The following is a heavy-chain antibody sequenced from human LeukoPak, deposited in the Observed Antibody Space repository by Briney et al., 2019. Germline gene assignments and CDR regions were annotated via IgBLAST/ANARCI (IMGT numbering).Heavy chain of an antibody. CDR2: INPDGGNT. J-gene: IGHJ4*02. CDR3: ARGRNSYGGGYYFDY. CDR1: GYTFTNSY. V-gene: IGHV1-46*01. Sequence: GASVKVSCKASGYTFTNSYIHWVRQAPGQVLEWMGLINPDGGNTNYAQNFQGRVTMTTDTSTSTAYMELRSLRSDDTAVYYCARGRNSYGGGYYFDYWGQGTLVTVSS. D-gene: IGHD5-18*01.